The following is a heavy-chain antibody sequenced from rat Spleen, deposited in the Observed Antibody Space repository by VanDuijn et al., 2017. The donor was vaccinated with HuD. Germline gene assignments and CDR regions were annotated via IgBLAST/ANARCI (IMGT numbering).Heavy chain of an antibody. J-gene: IGHJ2*01. V-gene: IGHV2-13*01. Sequence: QVQLKESGPGLVQPSQTLSLTCTVSGFSLSSYHISWVRQPPGKGLEWMGVIWGDGNSNFNSPLKSRLSISRDTSKSQVFLKMNRLQTEDTAMYFCARSDYSSPYYFDYWGQGVMVTVSS. CDR1: GFSLSSYH. D-gene: IGHD1-2*01. CDR3: ARSDYSSPYYFDY. CDR2: IWGDGNS.